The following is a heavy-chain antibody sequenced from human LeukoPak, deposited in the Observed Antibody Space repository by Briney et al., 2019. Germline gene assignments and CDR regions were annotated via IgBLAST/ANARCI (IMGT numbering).Heavy chain of an antibody. V-gene: IGHV3-7*01. CDR3: VRDGGVSGYDLLDY. CDR1: GFIFSNYW. D-gene: IGHD5-12*01. CDR2: INQDGSKE. Sequence: SGGSLRLSCTASGFIFSNYWMTWVRRAPGKGLEWVAQINQDGSKEYYIDSVKARFSISRDNARNSLSLQMNSLRAEDTAVYYCVRDGGVSGYDLLDYWGQGTLVTVSS. J-gene: IGHJ4*02.